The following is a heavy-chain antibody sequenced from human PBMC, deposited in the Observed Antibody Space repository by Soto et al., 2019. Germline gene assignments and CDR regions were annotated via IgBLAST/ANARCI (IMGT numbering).Heavy chain of an antibody. V-gene: IGHV1-18*01. J-gene: IGHJ4*02. D-gene: IGHD6-13*01. CDR3: ARDAQREQQLHRWDVDY. CDR1: GYTFTSYG. Sequence: QVQLVQSGAEVKKPGASVKVSCKASGYTFTSYGISWVRQAPGQGLEWMGWISAYNGNTNYAQKLQGRVTMTTDTSTSTAYMELRSLRSDDTAVYYCARDAQREQQLHRWDVDYWGQGTLVTVSS. CDR2: ISAYNGNT.